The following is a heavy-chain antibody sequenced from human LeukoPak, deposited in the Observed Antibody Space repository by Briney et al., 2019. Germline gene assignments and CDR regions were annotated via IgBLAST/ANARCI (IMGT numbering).Heavy chain of an antibody. Sequence: GGSLRLSCASSGFTFSTFGMHWVRQAPGKGLEWVAFIRHDGNDAYYADSLKGRFTISRDNSKNTLYLQMSSLRVDDTAVYYCAKGRAGMVRGVCDYWGQGTLVTVSS. CDR3: AKGRAGMVRGVCDY. V-gene: IGHV3-30*02. CDR1: GFTFSTFG. D-gene: IGHD3-10*01. J-gene: IGHJ4*02. CDR2: IRHDGNDA.